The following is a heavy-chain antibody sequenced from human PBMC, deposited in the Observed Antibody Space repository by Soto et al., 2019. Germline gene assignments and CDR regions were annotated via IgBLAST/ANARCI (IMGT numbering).Heavy chain of an antibody. J-gene: IGHJ6*03. V-gene: IGHV3-64*01. CDR3: ARRARPDFYHMDV. Sequence: EVQLAESGGGLAQPGGSLRLSCAASGFTLSGYAMDWVRQAPGKGLEYVSGISSNGVGTYYANSVQGRFTISRDNSKNTVYLQMGILRPEDMAVYYCARRARPDFYHMDVWGKGTTVTVSS. D-gene: IGHD6-6*01. CDR1: GFTLSGYA. CDR2: ISSNGVGT.